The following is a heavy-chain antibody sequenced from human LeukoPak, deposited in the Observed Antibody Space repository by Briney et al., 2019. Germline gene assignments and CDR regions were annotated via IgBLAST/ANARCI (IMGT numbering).Heavy chain of an antibody. CDR2: IHPNGLTT. D-gene: IGHD4-17*01. Sequence: ASVKVSCKSSGHTFSNYYVHWVRQAPGQGLEWMGVIHPNGLTTTCAQNFQGRVTVTRDTPTSTVYMELSSLTSEDSAIYYCTRERSDYAEQFDFWGQGTPVIVSS. V-gene: IGHV1-46*01. J-gene: IGHJ4*02. CDR1: GHTFSNYY. CDR3: TRERSDYAEQFDF.